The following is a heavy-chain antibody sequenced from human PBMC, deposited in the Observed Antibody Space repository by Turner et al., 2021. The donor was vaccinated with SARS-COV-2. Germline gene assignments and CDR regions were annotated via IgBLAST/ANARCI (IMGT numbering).Heavy chain of an antibody. CDR1: GGSISSSGYY. CDR3: ARGFDY. Sequence: QLQLQESGPGLVKPSETLSLTCTVSGGSISSSGYYWGWNRQPPGKGLEWIGYIYYSGSTKYNPSLKSRVTISVDTSKNQLSLKLSSVTAADTAVYYCARGFDYWGQGTLVTVSS. V-gene: IGHV4-61*05. CDR2: IYYSGST. J-gene: IGHJ4*02.